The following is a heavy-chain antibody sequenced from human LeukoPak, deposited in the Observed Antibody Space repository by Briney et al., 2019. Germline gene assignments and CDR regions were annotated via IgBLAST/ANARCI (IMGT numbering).Heavy chain of an antibody. CDR1: CYSISSGYY. J-gene: IGHJ4*02. Sequence: SETLSLTCAVSCYSISSGYYWGWIRQPPGKGLEWIGSIYHSGSTYYNPSLKSRVTISVDTSKNQFSLKLSSVTAADTAVYYCARPQPGGSGSYYFDYWGQGTLVTVSS. D-gene: IGHD1-26*01. CDR3: ARPQPGGSGSYYFDY. V-gene: IGHV4-38-2*01. CDR2: IYHSGST.